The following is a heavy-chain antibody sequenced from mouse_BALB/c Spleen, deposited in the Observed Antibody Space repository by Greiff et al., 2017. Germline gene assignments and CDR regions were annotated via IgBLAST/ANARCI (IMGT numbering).Heavy chain of an antibody. V-gene: IGHV5-4*02. CDR1: GFTFSDYY. J-gene: IGHJ4*01. Sequence: EVKLMESGGGLVKPGGSLKLSCAASGFTFSDYYMYWVRQTPEKRLEWVATISDGGSYTYYPDSVKGRFTISRDNAKNNLYLQMSSLKSEDTAMYYCARAGSSYAMDYGGQGTSVTVSS. D-gene: IGHD1-1*01. CDR2: ISDGGSYT. CDR3: ARAGSSYAMDY.